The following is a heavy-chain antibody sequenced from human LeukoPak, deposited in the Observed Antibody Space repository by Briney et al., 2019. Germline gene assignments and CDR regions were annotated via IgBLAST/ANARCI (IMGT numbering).Heavy chain of an antibody. J-gene: IGHJ5*02. CDR1: GYTFTGYY. Sequence: GASVKVSCKASGYTFTGYYVHWVRQAPGQGLEWMGRINPNSGGTNYAQKFQGRVTMTRDTSISTAYMELSRLRSDDTAVYYCARKPYSSSSPHLPWGQGTLVTVSS. D-gene: IGHD6-6*01. CDR2: INPNSGGT. V-gene: IGHV1-2*06. CDR3: ARKPYSSSSPHLP.